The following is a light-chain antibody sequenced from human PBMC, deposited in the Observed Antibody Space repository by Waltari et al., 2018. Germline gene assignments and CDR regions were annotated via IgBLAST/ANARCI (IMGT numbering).Light chain of an antibody. CDR2: KNT. J-gene: IGLJ3*02. Sequence: QSVVTQPPSASGTPGQWVIISCSGGTSNIGSYSVYWYQHLPGTAPKLLIYKNTERPSRVPDRFSGSKSGTAASLAIGGLRSEDEADYYCAVWDDSLNGWVFGGGTKLTVL. CDR1: TSNIGSYS. CDR3: AVWDDSLNGWV. V-gene: IGLV1-47*01.